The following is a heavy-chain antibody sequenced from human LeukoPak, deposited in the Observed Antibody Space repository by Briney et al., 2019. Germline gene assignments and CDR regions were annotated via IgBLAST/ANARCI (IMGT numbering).Heavy chain of an antibody. J-gene: IGHJ5*02. CDR2: IYYSGST. CDR3: ARLYILTGYNNWFDH. Sequence: SETLSLTCTVSGGSISSYYWSWIRQPPGKGLEWIGYIYYSGSTNYNPSLKSRVTISVDTSKNQFSLKLSSVTAAHTALYYIARLYILTGYNNWFDHWGQGTLVTVSS. D-gene: IGHD3-9*01. CDR1: GGSISSYY. V-gene: IGHV4-59*08.